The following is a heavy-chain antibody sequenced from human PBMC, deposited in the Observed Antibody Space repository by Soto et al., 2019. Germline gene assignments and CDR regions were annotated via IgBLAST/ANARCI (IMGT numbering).Heavy chain of an antibody. Sequence: EEQLVESGGGLVQPGGSLRLSCAASGFTFSNHVMNWVRQAPGRGLEWVSSINRDFNTYYADSVKGRFTISRDNAKDSLYLKMNSLRAVDTAVYYCVNGDYYVGQGTLVTVSS. J-gene: IGHJ4*02. CDR3: VNGDYY. D-gene: IGHD4-17*01. CDR2: INRDFNT. CDR1: GFTFSNHV. V-gene: IGHV3-48*01.